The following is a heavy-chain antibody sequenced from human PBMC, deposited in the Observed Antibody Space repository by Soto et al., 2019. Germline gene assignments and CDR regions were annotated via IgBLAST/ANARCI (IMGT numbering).Heavy chain of an antibody. D-gene: IGHD3-9*01. CDR3: ASSYDILTGKIYYYYYGMDV. CDR1: GGTFSSYT. CDR2: IIPILGIA. V-gene: IGHV1-69*02. J-gene: IGHJ6*02. Sequence: QVQLVQSGAEVKKPGSSVKVSCKASGGTFSSYTISWVRQAPGQGLEWMGRIIPILGIANYAQKFKGRVTITADKTTSTAYMELSSLRSEDTAVYCCASSYDILTGKIYYYYYGMDVWGQGTTVTVSS.